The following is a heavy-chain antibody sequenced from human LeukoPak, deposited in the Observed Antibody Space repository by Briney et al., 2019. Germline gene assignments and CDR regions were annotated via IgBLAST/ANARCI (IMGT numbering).Heavy chain of an antibody. CDR1: GGTFSSYA. CDR3: ARAPPHYYDSDVPFDY. D-gene: IGHD3-22*01. V-gene: IGHV1-69*01. CDR2: IIPIFGTA. Sequence: SVKVSCKASGGTFSSYAISWVRQAPGQGLEWMGGIIPIFGTANYAQKFQGRVTITADESTGTAYMELSSLRSEDTAVYYCARAPPHYYDSDVPFDYWGQGTLVTVSS. J-gene: IGHJ4*02.